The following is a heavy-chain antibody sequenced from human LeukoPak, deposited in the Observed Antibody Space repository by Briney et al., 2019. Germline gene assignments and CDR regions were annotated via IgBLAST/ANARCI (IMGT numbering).Heavy chain of an antibody. D-gene: IGHD3-10*01. Sequence: SETLSLTPALYIGSFRVDSTGSVCQPPGKGLEWIGEINHSGSTNYNPSLKSRVTISVDTSKNQFSLKLSSVTAADTAVYYCARGGCLRRACSYWGAGNLVTVSS. V-gene: IGHV4-34*01. CDR2: INHSGST. CDR3: ARGGCLRRACSY. CDR1: IGSFRVDS. J-gene: IGHJ4*02.